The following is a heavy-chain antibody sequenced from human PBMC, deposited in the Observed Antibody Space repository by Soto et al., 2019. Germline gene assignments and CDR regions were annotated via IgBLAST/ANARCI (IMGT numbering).Heavy chain of an antibody. CDR1: GFTFSSYG. J-gene: IGHJ6*03. CDR3: ARDLTTVTTPYYYYYMDV. Sequence: PGGSLRLSCAASGFTFSSYGMHWVRQAPGKGLEWVAVIWYDGSNKYYADSVKGRFTISRDNSKNTLYLQMNSLRAEDTAVYYCARDLTTVTTPYYYYYMDVWGKGTTVTVSS. D-gene: IGHD4-4*01. V-gene: IGHV3-33*01. CDR2: IWYDGSNK.